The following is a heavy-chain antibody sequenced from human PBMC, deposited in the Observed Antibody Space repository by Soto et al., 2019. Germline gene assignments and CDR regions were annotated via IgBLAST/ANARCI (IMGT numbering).Heavy chain of an antibody. CDR2: INCDGTYT. Sequence: EVQLVESGGGLVQPGGSLRLSCAASGFTFSGRWMHWVRQAPGKGPEWVSRINCDGTYTNYADSVKGRFTISRDNAKNTLYLQMNSLRAEDRAVYYCVREGLPPCSSPNCLRPGDYWGQGALVTVSS. V-gene: IGHV3-74*01. CDR3: VREGLPPCSSPNCLRPGDY. CDR1: GFTFSGRW. D-gene: IGHD2-2*01. J-gene: IGHJ4*01.